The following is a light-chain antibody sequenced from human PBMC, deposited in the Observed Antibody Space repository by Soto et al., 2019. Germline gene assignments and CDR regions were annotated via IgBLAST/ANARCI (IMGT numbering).Light chain of an antibody. CDR1: SSNIGAGYD. Sequence: QSVLTQPPSVSRAPGQRVTISCTGSSSNIGAGYDVHWYQQLPGTAPKLLIYGNSNRPSGVRDRFSGSKSGTSASLAITGLQAEDEADYYCQSYDSSLSGYVVFGGGTKLTV. V-gene: IGLV1-40*01. CDR2: GNS. J-gene: IGLJ2*01. CDR3: QSYDSSLSGYVV.